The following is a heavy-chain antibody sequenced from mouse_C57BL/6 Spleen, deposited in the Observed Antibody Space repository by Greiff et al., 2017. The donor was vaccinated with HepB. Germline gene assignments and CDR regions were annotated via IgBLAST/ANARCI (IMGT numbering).Heavy chain of an antibody. CDR2: ISGGGGNT. V-gene: IGHV5-9*01. J-gene: IGHJ2*01. CDR1: GFTFSSYT. Sequence: EVKLMESGGGLVKPGGSLKLSCAASGFTFSSYTMSWVRQTPEKRLEWVATISGGGGNTYYPDSVKGRFTISRDNAKNTLYVQMSSRRPADTDFYDCARDGSGYYFDYWGQGTTLTVSS. CDR3: ARDGSGYYFDY. D-gene: IGHD1-2*01.